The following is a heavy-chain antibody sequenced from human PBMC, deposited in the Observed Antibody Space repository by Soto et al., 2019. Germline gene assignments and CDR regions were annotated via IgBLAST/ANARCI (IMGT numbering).Heavy chain of an antibody. J-gene: IGHJ4*01. CDR2: ISYDGSNK. Sequence: SLTLSCAASGFTFSSYAMHWVRQAPGKGLEWVAVISYDGSNKYYADSVKGRFTISRDNSKNTLLLQRNSLRTEDTAVYYCANSPERALWAIGRYRPDEWGKGNLVPV. CDR1: GFTFSSYA. V-gene: IGHV3-30*04. CDR3: ANSPERALWAIGRYRPDE. D-gene: IGHD2-2*02.